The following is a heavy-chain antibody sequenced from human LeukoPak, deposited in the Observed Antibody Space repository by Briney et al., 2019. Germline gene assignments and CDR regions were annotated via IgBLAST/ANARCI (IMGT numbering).Heavy chain of an antibody. D-gene: IGHD2-8*01. J-gene: IGHJ3*02. Sequence: GGSLRLSCAASGFTFTSYAMSWVRQAPGKGLEWVSGISGSGGNTYYADSVKGRFTISRDNSKNTLYLQMNSLRAEDTAIYYCAYVLMVYAWSKDAFDIWGQGTMVTVSS. CDR1: GFTFTSYA. CDR3: AYVLMVYAWSKDAFDI. CDR2: ISGSGGNT. V-gene: IGHV3-23*01.